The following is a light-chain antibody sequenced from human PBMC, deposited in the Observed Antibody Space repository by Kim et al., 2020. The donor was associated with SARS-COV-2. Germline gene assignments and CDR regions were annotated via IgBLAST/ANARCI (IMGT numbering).Light chain of an antibody. V-gene: IGKV1-33*01. J-gene: IGKJ2*01. CDR3: QQYDNLPPRA. Sequence: ASVGDRVTITCQASQDISNYLNWYQPKPGKAPKLLIYDASNLETGVPSRFSGSGSGTDFTFTISSLQPEDIATYYCQQYDNLPPRAFGQGTKLEI. CDR2: DAS. CDR1: QDISNY.